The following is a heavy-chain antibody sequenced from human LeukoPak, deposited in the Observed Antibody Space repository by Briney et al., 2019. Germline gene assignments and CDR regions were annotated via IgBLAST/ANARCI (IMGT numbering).Heavy chain of an antibody. D-gene: IGHD3-16*01. V-gene: IGHV5-51*01. CDR2: IYPGDSDT. Sequence: HGASLQISCKGSGSSFSSYWIGWVRQLPGKGLEWMGIIYPGDSDTRYSPSFQGQVTISADKSISTAYLQWSSLKASDTAMYYCARSLRLGDPGYIDYWGQGTLVTVSS. J-gene: IGHJ4*02. CDR3: ARSLRLGDPGYIDY. CDR1: GSSFSSYW.